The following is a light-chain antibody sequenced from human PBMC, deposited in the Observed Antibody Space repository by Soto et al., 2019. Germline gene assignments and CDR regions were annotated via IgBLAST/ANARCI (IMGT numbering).Light chain of an antibody. CDR1: QDIATY. CDR2: DAS. J-gene: IGKJ1*01. V-gene: IGKV1-33*01. CDR3: QQYDNLPPTWT. Sequence: DIQMTQSPSSLSASVGNRVTITFHARQDIATYLNWYQQKPGKAPKLLIYDASNLETGVPSRFSGGGSGTHFTFTISNLQPEDIATYYCQQYDNLPPTWTFGQGTKVDIK.